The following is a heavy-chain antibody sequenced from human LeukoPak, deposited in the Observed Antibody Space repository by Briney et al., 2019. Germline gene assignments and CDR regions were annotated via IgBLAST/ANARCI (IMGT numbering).Heavy chain of an antibody. Sequence: SETLSLTCTVSGGSISSYYWSWIRQPPGKGLEWIGYIYYSGSTNYNPSLKSRVTISVDTSKNQFSLKLSSVTAADTAVYYCAREAAYAPYYFDYWGRGTLVTVSS. V-gene: IGHV4-59*12. CDR3: AREAAYAPYYFDY. D-gene: IGHD2-21*01. CDR1: GGSISSYY. CDR2: IYYSGST. J-gene: IGHJ4*02.